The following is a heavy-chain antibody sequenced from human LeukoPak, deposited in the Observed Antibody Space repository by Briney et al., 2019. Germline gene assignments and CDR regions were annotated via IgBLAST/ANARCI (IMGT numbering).Heavy chain of an antibody. D-gene: IGHD3-16*01. Sequence: PGGSLRLSCAASGFTFSSHWMHWVRQAPGKGLVWVLRINSDGSSTSYADSVKGRFTISRDNAKNTLYLQMNSLRAEDTAVYYCASSFILFDYWGQGTLVTVSS. V-gene: IGHV3-74*01. CDR1: GFTFSSHW. CDR3: ASSFILFDY. CDR2: INSDGSST. J-gene: IGHJ4*02.